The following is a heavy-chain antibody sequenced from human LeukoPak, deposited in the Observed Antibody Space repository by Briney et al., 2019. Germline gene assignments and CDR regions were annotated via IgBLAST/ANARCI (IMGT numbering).Heavy chain of an antibody. Sequence: PSETLSLTCTVSGGSISSSSYYWGWIRQPPGKGLEWIGSIYYSGSTYYNPSLKSRVTISVDTSKNQFSLKLSSVTAADTAVYYCAISYYDFWSGYRPFGYWGQGTLVTVSS. CDR3: AISYYDFWSGYRPFGY. V-gene: IGHV4-39*01. D-gene: IGHD3-3*01. J-gene: IGHJ4*02. CDR2: IYYSGST. CDR1: GGSISSSSYY.